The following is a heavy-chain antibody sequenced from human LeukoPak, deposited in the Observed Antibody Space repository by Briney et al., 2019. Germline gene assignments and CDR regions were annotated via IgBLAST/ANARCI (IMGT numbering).Heavy chain of an antibody. D-gene: IGHD6-19*01. J-gene: IGHJ5*02. V-gene: IGHV1-8*01. Sequence: GASVKVSCKASGYTFTSYDINWVRQATGRGLEWMGWMNPNSGNTGYAQKFQGRVAMTRNTSISTAYMELSSLRSEDTAVYYCARVRAFIAVAGSWFDPWGQGTLVTVSS. CDR3: ARVRAFIAVAGSWFDP. CDR1: GYTFTSYD. CDR2: MNPNSGNT.